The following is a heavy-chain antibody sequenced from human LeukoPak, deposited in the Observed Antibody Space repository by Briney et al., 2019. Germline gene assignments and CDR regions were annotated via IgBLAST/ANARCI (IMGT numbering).Heavy chain of an antibody. D-gene: IGHD4-17*01. Sequence: ASVKVSCKASGYTFTGYYMHWVRQAPGQGLEWMGWINPNSGGTNYAQKFQGWVTMTRDTSISTAYMELSSLRSEDTAVYYCARRDGDYDGPHYYYFDYWGQGTLVTVSS. V-gene: IGHV1-2*04. CDR2: INPNSGGT. CDR1: GYTFTGYY. CDR3: ARRDGDYDGPHYYYFDY. J-gene: IGHJ4*02.